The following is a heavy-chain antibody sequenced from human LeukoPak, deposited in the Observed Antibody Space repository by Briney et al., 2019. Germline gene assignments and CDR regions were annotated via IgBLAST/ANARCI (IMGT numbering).Heavy chain of an antibody. CDR1: GFTFSSYS. Sequence: GGSLRLSCAASGFTFSSYSLNWVRQAPGKGLEWVSAISGSGGSTYYADSVKGRFTISRDNSKNTLYLQMNSLRAEDTAVYYCAKDLSVVTAPLAYYYYYMDVWGKGTTVTVSS. D-gene: IGHD2-21*02. J-gene: IGHJ6*03. CDR2: ISGSGGST. CDR3: AKDLSVVTAPLAYYYYYMDV. V-gene: IGHV3-23*01.